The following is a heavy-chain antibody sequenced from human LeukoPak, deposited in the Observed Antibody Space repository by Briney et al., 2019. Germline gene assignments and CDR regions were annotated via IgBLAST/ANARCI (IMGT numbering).Heavy chain of an antibody. CDR1: GYSFTSGHY. J-gene: IGHJ4*02. Sequence: PSETLSLTCSVSGYSFTSGHYRGWIRQPPGKGLEWIANIYHTGSAHYNPSLKSRVTISVHTSKNQFSLKLSSVTAADTAVYYCARYCTSTTCILRGFDYWGQGTLVTVSS. V-gene: IGHV4-38-2*01. CDR2: IYHTGSA. CDR3: ARYCTSTTCILRGFDY. D-gene: IGHD2-2*01.